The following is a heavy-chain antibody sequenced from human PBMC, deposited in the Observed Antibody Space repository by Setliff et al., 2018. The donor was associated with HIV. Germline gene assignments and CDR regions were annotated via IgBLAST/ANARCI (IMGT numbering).Heavy chain of an antibody. J-gene: IGHJ4*02. D-gene: IGHD6-6*01. Sequence: GESLKISCAASGFTFSNYWMHWVRQPPGKGLVWVSRINNDGTIINYADSVRGRFTISRDNARNTLYLQMNSLGAEDTAMYYCVRDRHIVARYFDNWGQGTLVTVSS. CDR2: INNDGTII. CDR3: VRDRHIVARYFDN. CDR1: GFTFSNYW. V-gene: IGHV3-74*01.